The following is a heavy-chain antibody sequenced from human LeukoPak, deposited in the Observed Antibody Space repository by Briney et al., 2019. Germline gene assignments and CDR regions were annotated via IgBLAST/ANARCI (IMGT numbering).Heavy chain of an antibody. D-gene: IGHD6-19*01. CDR3: ARVEAVAGTELSLDP. CDR2: FDPEDGET. J-gene: IGHJ5*02. Sequence: ASVKVSCKVSGYTLTELSMHWVRQAPGKGLEWTGGFDPEDGETIYAQKFQGRVTITADESTSTAYMELSSLRSEDTAVYYCARVEAVAGTELSLDPWGQGTLVTVSS. CDR1: GYTLTELS. V-gene: IGHV1-24*01.